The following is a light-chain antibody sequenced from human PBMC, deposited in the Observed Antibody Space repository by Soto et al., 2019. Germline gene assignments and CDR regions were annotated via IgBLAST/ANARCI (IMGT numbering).Light chain of an antibody. CDR3: QLRSDWPPTYT. Sequence: EILLTTSPATLSLSPGTGATLSFRASQIVTSSLAWYQQRPGQAPRLLIYDTFTRATGIPARFSAKGAGTDFTLTISSLEPEDSAVYFCQLRSDWPPTYTFGQGTKLE. CDR1: QIVTSS. J-gene: IGKJ2*01. V-gene: IGKV3-11*01. CDR2: DTF.